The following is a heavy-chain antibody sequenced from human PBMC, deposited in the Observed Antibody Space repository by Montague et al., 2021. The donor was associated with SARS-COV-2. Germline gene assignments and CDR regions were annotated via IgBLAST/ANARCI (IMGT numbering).Heavy chain of an antibody. V-gene: IGHV4-59*01. Sequence: SETLSLTCTVSGGSISSYYYNWIRQPPERGLQLIWYISYSWSTNYNPSLKILITISIYTSKDNFTLSLSSGIAADTAVYYCANFRRTQLLFGTLYYGMDVWGQGTTVTVSS. D-gene: IGHD2-2*01. J-gene: IGHJ6*02. CDR3: ANFRRTQLLFGTLYYGMDV. CDR1: GGSISSYY. CDR2: ISYSWST.